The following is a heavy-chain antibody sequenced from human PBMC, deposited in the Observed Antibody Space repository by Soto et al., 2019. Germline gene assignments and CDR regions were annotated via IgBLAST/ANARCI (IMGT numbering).Heavy chain of an antibody. CDR1: GGSISSYY. CDR3: ARGNDDILTGYFNWFDP. CDR2: IYYSGST. D-gene: IGHD3-9*01. J-gene: IGHJ5*02. V-gene: IGHV4-59*01. Sequence: SETLSLTCTVSGGSISSYYWSWIRQPPGKGLEWIGYIYYSGSTNYNPSLKSRVTISVDTSKNQFSLKLSSVTAADTAVYYCARGNDDILTGYFNWFDPWGQGTLVTSPQ.